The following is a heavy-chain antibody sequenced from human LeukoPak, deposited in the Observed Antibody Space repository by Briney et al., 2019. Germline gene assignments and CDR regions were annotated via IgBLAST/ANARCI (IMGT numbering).Heavy chain of an antibody. CDR1: GYTYTGYY. D-gene: IGHD6-25*01. J-gene: IGHJ5*02. Sequence: ASVKVSCKASGYTYTGYYMHWVRQAPGQGFEWMGWINPNSGGTNYAQKFQGRVTMTRDTSISTAYVELSRLRSDDTAVYYCARAAAAEVQFDPWGQGTLVTVSS. CDR3: ARAAAAEVQFDP. CDR2: INPNSGGT. V-gene: IGHV1-2*02.